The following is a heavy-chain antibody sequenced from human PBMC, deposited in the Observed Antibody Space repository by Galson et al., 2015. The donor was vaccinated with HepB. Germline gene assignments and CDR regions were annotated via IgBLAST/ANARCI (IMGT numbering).Heavy chain of an antibody. CDR3: AKDHRKITYYYDSSGCFDY. J-gene: IGHJ4*02. CDR2: ISGSGGST. CDR1: GFTFSSYA. D-gene: IGHD3-22*01. V-gene: IGHV3-23*01. Sequence: SLRLSCAASGFTFSSYAMSWVRQAPGKGLEWVSAISGSGGSTYYADSVKGRFTISRDNSKNTLYLQMNSLRAEDTAVYYCAKDHRKITYYYDSSGCFDYWGQGTLVTVSS.